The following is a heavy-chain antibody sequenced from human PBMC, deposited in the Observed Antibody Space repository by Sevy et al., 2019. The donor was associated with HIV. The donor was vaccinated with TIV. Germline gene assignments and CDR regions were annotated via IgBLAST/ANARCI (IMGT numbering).Heavy chain of an antibody. D-gene: IGHD6-19*01. V-gene: IGHV4-59*01. Sequence: SETLSLTCTVSGGSISSYYCSWIRQPPGKGLEWIGYINYSGSNNYNPSLKSRVTISIDTSKNQFSLKLTSVTAADTAVYYCARDPITVAPYFDYWSQGTLVTVSS. CDR1: GGSISSYY. CDR2: INYSGSN. J-gene: IGHJ4*02. CDR3: ARDPITVAPYFDY.